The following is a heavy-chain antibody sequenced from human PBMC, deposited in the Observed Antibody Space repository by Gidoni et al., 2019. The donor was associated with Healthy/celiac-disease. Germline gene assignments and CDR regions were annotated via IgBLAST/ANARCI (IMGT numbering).Heavy chain of an antibody. D-gene: IGHD1-1*01. Sequence: QVQLQQWGAGLLKPSETLSLTCAVYGGSFSGYYWSWIRQPPGKGLEWIGEINHSGSTNYNPSLKSRVTISVDTSKNQFSLKLSSVTAADTAVYYCARGLGGKFMDYYYYYMDVWGKGTTVTVSS. CDR3: ARGLGGKFMDYYYYYMDV. CDR2: INHSGST. J-gene: IGHJ6*03. CDR1: GGSFSGYY. V-gene: IGHV4-34*01.